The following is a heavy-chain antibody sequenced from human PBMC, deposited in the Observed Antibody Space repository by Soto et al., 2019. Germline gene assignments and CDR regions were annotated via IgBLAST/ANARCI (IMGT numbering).Heavy chain of an antibody. CDR2: IDPSGTST. V-gene: IGHV1-46*01. D-gene: IGHD3-10*01. Sequence: ASLKVSCKASGDTFTNYWVHWVRQAPGQGLEWMGVIDPSGTSTSYAQKFQVRVTMTRDTSTSTVYMQLSSLRSEDTALYYCARSGSFPTNWFDPWGQGTLVTVAS. CDR3: ARSGSFPTNWFDP. J-gene: IGHJ5*02. CDR1: GDTFTNYW.